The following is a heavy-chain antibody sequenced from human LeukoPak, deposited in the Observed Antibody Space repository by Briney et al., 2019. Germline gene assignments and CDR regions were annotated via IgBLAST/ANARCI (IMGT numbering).Heavy chain of an antibody. V-gene: IGHV3-48*01. CDR2: ISGGSSTI. Sequence: GXSLRLSCAASGFTFSDYSMNWVRQAPGKGREWVSYISGGSSTIYYADSVKGRFTISRDNAKNSLYLQMNSLRAEDTAVYYCARDRGQTGYYWSYYYYMDVWGIGTTVTVSS. D-gene: IGHD3-9*01. CDR3: ARDRGQTGYYWSYYYYMDV. J-gene: IGHJ6*03. CDR1: GFTFSDYS.